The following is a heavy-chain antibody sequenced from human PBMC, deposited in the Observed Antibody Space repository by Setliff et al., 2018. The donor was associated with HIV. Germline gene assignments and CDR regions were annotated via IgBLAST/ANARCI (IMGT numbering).Heavy chain of an antibody. CDR1: GVTFFSTYS. J-gene: IGHJ4*02. Sequence: GGSLRLSCAGSGVTFFSTYSMNWVRQAPGKGLEWISYISSSGVMYYADSVRGRFTISRDNGKNSLYLQMNSLRAEDTAVCYCAKTPLALVRGAQPYFDYWGQGTLVTVSS. CDR3: AKTPLALVRGAQPYFDY. D-gene: IGHD3-10*01. V-gene: IGHV3-48*01. CDR2: ISSSGVM.